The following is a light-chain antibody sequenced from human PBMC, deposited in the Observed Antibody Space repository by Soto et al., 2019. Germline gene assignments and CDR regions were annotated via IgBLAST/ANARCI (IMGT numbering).Light chain of an antibody. CDR3: QQYNSYRWT. CDR2: KAS. J-gene: IGKJ1*01. CDR1: QSISTY. Sequence: DIQMTKSPSTLSAYVVDRGTITCRASQSISTYLAWYQQKPGKAPKLLIYKASSLESGVQSRFSGSGSGTEFTLTISSMQPDDFATYYCQQYNSYRWTFGIGTKVDIK. V-gene: IGKV1-5*03.